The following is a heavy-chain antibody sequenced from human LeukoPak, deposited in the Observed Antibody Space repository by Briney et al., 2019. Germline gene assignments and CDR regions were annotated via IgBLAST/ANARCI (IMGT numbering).Heavy chain of an antibody. CDR1: GFTFKTYT. D-gene: IGHD5-18*01. CDR2: ISSSSSYI. CDR3: AKDTSSDTAMVFDY. J-gene: IGHJ4*02. V-gene: IGHV3-21*04. Sequence: GGSLRLSCAASGFTFKTYTMHWVRQAPGMGLEWVSSISSSSSYIFYADSVKGRFTISRDNSKNTLYLQMNSLRAEDTAVYYCAKDTSSDTAMVFDYWGQGTLVTVSS.